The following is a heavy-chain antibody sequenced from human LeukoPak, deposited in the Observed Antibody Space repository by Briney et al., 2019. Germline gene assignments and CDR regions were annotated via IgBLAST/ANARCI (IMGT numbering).Heavy chain of an antibody. Sequence: GGSLRLSCAASGFVFSIYGMHWVRQAPGKGLEWVAVIFSDGYTKYYADSVKDRFTISRDDSRNTPYLHMNSLIPGDAGVYYCARASGPFDFWGQGTLLTVSS. CDR2: IFSDGYTK. D-gene: IGHD3-10*01. V-gene: IGHV3-33*01. J-gene: IGHJ4*02. CDR1: GFVFSIYG. CDR3: ARASGPFDF.